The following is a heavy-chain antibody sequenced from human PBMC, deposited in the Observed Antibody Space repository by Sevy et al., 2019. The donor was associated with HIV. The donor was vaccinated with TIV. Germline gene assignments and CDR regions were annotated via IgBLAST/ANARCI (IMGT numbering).Heavy chain of an antibody. V-gene: IGHV1-46*01. CDR2: INPSGGST. D-gene: IGHD2-21*02. Sequence: ASVKVSCKASGYSFTSYFVYWVRQAPGQGLEWMGMINPSGGSTSSAQKFRGRVTMTRDTSTSTVYMELSSLRSEDTAVYYCARGGGGYSGWFDPWGQGTLVTVSS. CDR1: GYSFTSYF. J-gene: IGHJ5*02. CDR3: ARGGGGYSGWFDP.